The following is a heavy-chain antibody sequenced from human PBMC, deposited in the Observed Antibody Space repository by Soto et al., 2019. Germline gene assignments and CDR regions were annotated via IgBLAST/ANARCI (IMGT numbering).Heavy chain of an antibody. J-gene: IGHJ4*02. V-gene: IGHV1-18*04. D-gene: IGHD5-18*01. CDR2: INPYNRNT. Sequence: QVQLVQSGAEMKKPGASVKVSCKASGYTFTSFRIIWVRQAPGQGLEWMGWINPYNRNTNCTQKFQGRVTMTTDTHPSTASMDLRSVTSDDTAVYYGVRGCGYSYWGQGTLVTVFS. CDR1: GYTFTSFR. CDR3: VRGCGYSY.